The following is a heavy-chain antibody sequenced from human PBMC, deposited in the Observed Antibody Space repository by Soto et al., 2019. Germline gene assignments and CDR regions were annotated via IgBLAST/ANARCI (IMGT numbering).Heavy chain of an antibody. J-gene: IGHJ6*02. V-gene: IGHV1-69*01. Sequence: QVQLVQSGAEVKKPGSSVKVSCKASGGTFSSYAISWVRQAPGQGLEWMGGIIPIFGTANYAQKFQGRVTITADESTSTAYMELSSLRSEDTAVYYCARYRYYDSSGYYYYYYGMDVWGHGTTVTVSS. CDR1: GGTFSSYA. CDR3: ARYRYYDSSGYYYYYYGMDV. CDR2: IIPIFGTA. D-gene: IGHD3-22*01.